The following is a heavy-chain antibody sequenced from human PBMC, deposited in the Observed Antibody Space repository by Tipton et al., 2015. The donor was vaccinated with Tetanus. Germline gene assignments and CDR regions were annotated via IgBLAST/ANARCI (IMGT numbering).Heavy chain of an antibody. Sequence: LRLSCNVSGGSVSSYYWTWIRQPPEKGLEWIGNLHYTGSTKYNPSLKSRVTMSVDTSKNHFSLNLRSVTAADTAVYFCARDPGDFASGGTFDIWGQGTMVAVSS. CDR1: GGSVSSYY. CDR3: ARDPGDFASGGTFDI. D-gene: IGHD4-23*01. CDR2: LHYTGST. V-gene: IGHV4-59*02. J-gene: IGHJ3*02.